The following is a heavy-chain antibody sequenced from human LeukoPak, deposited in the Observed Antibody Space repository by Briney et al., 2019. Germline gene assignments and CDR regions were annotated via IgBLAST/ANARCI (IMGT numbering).Heavy chain of an antibody. CDR1: GFTFSSYG. Sequence: GGSLRLSCTASGFTFSSYGMHWVRQAPGKGLEWVAVISYDGSNKYYADSVKGRFTISRDNSKNTLYLQMNSLRAEDTAVYYCAKGDYYFDYWGQGTLVTVSS. V-gene: IGHV3-30*18. CDR2: ISYDGSNK. CDR3: AKGDYYFDY. D-gene: IGHD3/OR15-3a*01. J-gene: IGHJ4*02.